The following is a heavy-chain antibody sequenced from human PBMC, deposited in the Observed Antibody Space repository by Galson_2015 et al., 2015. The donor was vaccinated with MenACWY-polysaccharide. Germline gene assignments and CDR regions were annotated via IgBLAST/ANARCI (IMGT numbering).Heavy chain of an antibody. CDR2: DDK. Sequence: DDKYYSTSLKTRLTISKDTSKNQVVLTMTNMDPVDTATYYCARATIFGVVITTFDYWGQGTLVTVSS. J-gene: IGHJ4*02. V-gene: IGHV2-70*01. D-gene: IGHD3-3*01. CDR3: ARATIFGVVITTFDY.